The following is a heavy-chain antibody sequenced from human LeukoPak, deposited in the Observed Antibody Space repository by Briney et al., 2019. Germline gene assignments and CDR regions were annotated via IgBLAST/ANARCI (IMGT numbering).Heavy chain of an antibody. J-gene: IGHJ5*02. CDR2: MNPNSDNT. V-gene: IGHV1-8*01. D-gene: IGHD3-10*01. CDR3: ARRKPTSGAQYWFDP. Sequence: ASVKVSCKASGYTFTRYYIHGVRQATGQGLEWMGWMNPNSDNTGYAQELQGRVTMTRDAAISTAYMELSRLRSEDTVVYYCARRKPTSGAQYWFDPWGQGTLVTVSS. CDR1: GYTFTRYY.